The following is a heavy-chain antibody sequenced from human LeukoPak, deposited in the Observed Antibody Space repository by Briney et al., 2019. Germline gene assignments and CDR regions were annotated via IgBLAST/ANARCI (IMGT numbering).Heavy chain of an antibody. CDR3: ARDSGTTGEVKFDP. D-gene: IGHD3-10*01. Sequence: GSLRLSCAASGFTFSSYSMNWVRQPPGKGLEWIGGIYYSGSTYYNPSLKSRVTMSVDTSKNQFSLKLSSVTAADTAVYYCARDSGTTGEVKFDPWGQGTLVTVSS. J-gene: IGHJ5*02. CDR1: GFTFSSYS. CDR2: IYYSGST. V-gene: IGHV4-39*07.